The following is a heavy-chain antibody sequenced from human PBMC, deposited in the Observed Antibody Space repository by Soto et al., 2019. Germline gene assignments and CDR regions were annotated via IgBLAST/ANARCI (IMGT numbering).Heavy chain of an antibody. Sequence: QVQLQQWGAGLLKPSETLSLTCAVYGGSFSGYHWSWIRQPPGKGLEWIGEINRGGSTYYNPSLKSRVTMSVDTSKNQFSVKLSSVTASDTAVYYCARRFLYSSVYLGFDPWGQGTLVTVSS. V-gene: IGHV4-34*01. CDR2: INRGGST. D-gene: IGHD6-19*01. J-gene: IGHJ5*02. CDR3: ARRFLYSSVYLGFDP. CDR1: GGSFSGYH.